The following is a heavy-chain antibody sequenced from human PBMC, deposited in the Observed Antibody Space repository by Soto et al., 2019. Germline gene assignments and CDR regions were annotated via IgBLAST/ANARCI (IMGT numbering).Heavy chain of an antibody. V-gene: IGHV3-23*01. CDR1: GFTFISYA. CDR2: ISGSGGST. D-gene: IGHD2-2*01. CDR3: AKGVVVPAAMWFDP. Sequence: PGGALRLSCAASGFTFISYAMSWVRQAPGKGLEWVSAISGSGGSTYYADSVKGRFTISRDNSENTLYLQMNSLRAEDTAVYYCAKGVVVPAAMWFDPWGQGTLVTVSS. J-gene: IGHJ5*02.